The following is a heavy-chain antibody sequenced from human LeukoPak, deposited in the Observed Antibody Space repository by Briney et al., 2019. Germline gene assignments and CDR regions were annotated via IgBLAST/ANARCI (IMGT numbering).Heavy chain of an antibody. CDR1: GFTFSSYA. CDR2: ISGGGETT. J-gene: IGHJ4*02. Sequence: GGSLRLSCAASGFTFSSYAMSWVRQAPGEGLEWVSGISGGGETTYYADSVKGRFTISRDNSKNTLYLQMNSLRAEDTAVYYCAKQLTAGGYYFNYWGQGTLVTVSS. CDR3: AKQLTAGGYYFNY. D-gene: IGHD6-13*01. V-gene: IGHV3-23*01.